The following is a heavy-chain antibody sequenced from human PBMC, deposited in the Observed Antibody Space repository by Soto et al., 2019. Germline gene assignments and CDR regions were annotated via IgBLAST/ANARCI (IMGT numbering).Heavy chain of an antibody. CDR3: ARDWGQNSGYV. J-gene: IGHJ4*02. CDR2: INPNSGRT. V-gene: IGHV1-2*02. CDR1: GYSFTAYY. D-gene: IGHD5-12*01. Sequence: ASVKVSCKASGYSFTAYYMHWVRQAPGQGLEWMGWINPNSGRTNNSPKFQGRVTMTRDTSVTTVYMEVSWLRSDDTAVYYCARDWGQNSGYVWGQGTLVTVSS.